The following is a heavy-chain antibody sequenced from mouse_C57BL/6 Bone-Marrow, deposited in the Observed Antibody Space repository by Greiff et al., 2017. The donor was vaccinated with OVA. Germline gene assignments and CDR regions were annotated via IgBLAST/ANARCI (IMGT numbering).Heavy chain of an antibody. Sequence: VQLKESGPELVKPGASVKISCKASGYSFTGYYMNWVKQSPEKSLEWIGEINPSTGGTTYNQKFKAKATLTVDKSSSTAYMQLKSLTSEDSAVYYCARVDYYGSSLLGGQGTTLTVSA. V-gene: IGHV1-42*01. CDR1: GYSFTGYY. CDR2: INPSTGGT. J-gene: IGHJ2*01. D-gene: IGHD1-1*01. CDR3: ARVDYYGSSLL.